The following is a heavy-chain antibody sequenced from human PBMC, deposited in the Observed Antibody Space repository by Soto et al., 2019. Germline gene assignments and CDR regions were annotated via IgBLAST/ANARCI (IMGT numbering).Heavy chain of an antibody. V-gene: IGHV3-48*01. CDR2: ISSSSSTI. CDR1: GFTFSSYS. Sequence: GGSLRLSCAASGFTFSSYSMNWVRQAPGKGLEWVSYISSSSSTIYYADSVKGRFTISRDNAKNSLYLQMNSLRAEDTAVYYCARYPTVRTYYYYYMDVWGKGTTVTVSS. CDR3: ARYPTVRTYYYYYMDV. D-gene: IGHD4-4*01. J-gene: IGHJ6*03.